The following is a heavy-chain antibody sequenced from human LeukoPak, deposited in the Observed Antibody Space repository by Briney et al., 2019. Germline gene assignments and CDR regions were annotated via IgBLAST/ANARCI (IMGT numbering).Heavy chain of an antibody. D-gene: IGHD4-11*01. CDR1: GFTVSSTY. V-gene: IGHV3-53*01. J-gene: IGHJ4*02. CDR2: IYSGGST. CDR3: ARVRVTTSSYYFDY. Sequence: PGGSLRLSCAASGFTVSSTYMSWVRQAPGKGLEWVSVIYSGGSTYYADSVKGRFTISRDNSKNTLYLQMNSLRAEDTAVYYCARVRVTTSSYYFDYWGQGTLVTVSS.